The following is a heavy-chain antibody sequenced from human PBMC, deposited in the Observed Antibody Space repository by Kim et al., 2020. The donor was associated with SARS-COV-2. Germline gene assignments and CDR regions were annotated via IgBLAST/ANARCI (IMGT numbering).Heavy chain of an antibody. V-gene: IGHV1-69*13. J-gene: IGHJ5*02. D-gene: IGHD3-22*01. CDR2: IIPIFGTA. CDR3: ARDFSSDGYYYDSSGYYGTNWFDP. CDR1: GGTFSSYA. Sequence: SVKVSCKASGGTFSSYAISWVQQAPGQGLEWMGGIIPIFGTANYAQKFQGRVTITADESTSTAYMELSSLRSEDTAVYYCARDFSSDGYYYDSSGYYGTNWFDPWGQGTLVTVSS.